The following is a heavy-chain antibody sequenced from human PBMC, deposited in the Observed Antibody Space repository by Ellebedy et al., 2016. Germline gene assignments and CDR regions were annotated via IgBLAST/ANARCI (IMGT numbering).Heavy chain of an antibody. D-gene: IGHD3-10*01. J-gene: IGHJ4*02. CDR2: VSGSGGST. CDR1: GFTFSSYS. Sequence: GESLKISXAASGFTFSSYSMHWVRHAPGKGLDWVSAVSGSGGSTFYADSVKGRFTISRDNSKNTLYLQMNSLRAEDTAVYYCANRLFGYYGSGTYYGGLDYWGQGTLVTVSS. V-gene: IGHV3-23*01. CDR3: ANRLFGYYGSGTYYGGLDY.